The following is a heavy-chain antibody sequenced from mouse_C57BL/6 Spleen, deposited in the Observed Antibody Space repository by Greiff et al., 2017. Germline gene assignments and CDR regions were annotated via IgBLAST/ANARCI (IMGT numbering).Heavy chain of an antibody. CDR1: GYTFTSYW. CDR3: ARWLPSYYFDY. D-gene: IGHD2-2*01. Sequence: QVQLQQSGAELAKPGASVKLSCKASGYTFTSYWMHWVQQRPGQGLEWIGYINPSSGYTKYNQKFKDKATLTADKSSSTAYMQMSSLTYEDSAVYYCARWLPSYYFDYWGQGTTLTVSS. CDR2: INPSSGYT. J-gene: IGHJ2*01. V-gene: IGHV1-7*01.